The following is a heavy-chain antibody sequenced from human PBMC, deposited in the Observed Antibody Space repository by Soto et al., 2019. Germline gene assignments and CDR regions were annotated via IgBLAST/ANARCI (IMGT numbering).Heavy chain of an antibody. D-gene: IGHD1-20*01. V-gene: IGHV3-30*02. J-gene: IGHJ4*02. CDR2: IYYDGSNK. Sequence: GGSLILSWSASGFTFRSSDMHWVRQDPGKGLEWVAFIYYDGSNKFYADSVKGRFTISRDNFRNTMSLQMNSLRAEDTAVYYCAKEFHSWNYFDYWGQGTLVTVSS. CDR1: GFTFRSSD. CDR3: AKEFHSWNYFDY.